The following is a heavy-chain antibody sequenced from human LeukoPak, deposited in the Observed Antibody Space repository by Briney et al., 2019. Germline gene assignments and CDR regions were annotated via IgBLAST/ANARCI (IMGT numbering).Heavy chain of an antibody. Sequence: ASETLSLTCAVSGGSISSSNWWSWVRQPPGKGLEWIGEIYHSGSTNYNPSLKSRVTISVDKSKNQFSLKLSSVTAADTAVYYCARDGGSGSLPFDYWGQGTLVTVSS. CDR3: ARDGGSGSLPFDY. J-gene: IGHJ4*02. V-gene: IGHV4-4*02. CDR1: GGSISSSNW. CDR2: IYHSGST. D-gene: IGHD3-10*01.